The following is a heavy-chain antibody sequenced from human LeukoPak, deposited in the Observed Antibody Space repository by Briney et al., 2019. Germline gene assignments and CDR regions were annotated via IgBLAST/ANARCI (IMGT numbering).Heavy chain of an antibody. CDR3: ARVPIPGGSPTFFDY. J-gene: IGHJ4*02. Sequence: GGSLRLSCAASGFTFSSYSMNWVRQAPGKGLEWVSSISSSSSYIYYADSVKGRFTISRDNAKNSLYLQMNSLRAEDTAVYYCARVPIPGGSPTFFDYWGQGTLVTVSS. CDR1: GFTFSSYS. V-gene: IGHV3-21*01. D-gene: IGHD4-11*01. CDR2: ISSSSSYI.